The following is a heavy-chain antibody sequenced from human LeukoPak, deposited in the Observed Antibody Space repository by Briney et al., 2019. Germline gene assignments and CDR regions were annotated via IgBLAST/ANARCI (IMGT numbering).Heavy chain of an antibody. J-gene: IGHJ4*02. Sequence: GGSLRLSCTASGFTLSRYWMSWVRQAPGKGLELVADIKGDGSKKYYADSAKSRFTISRDNAENSLYLQMNSLRAEDAAVDYFARDSPEGNNWGSEPTFDYWGQGTLVTVSS. CDR2: IKGDGSKK. D-gene: IGHD1-1*01. CDR3: ARDSPEGNNWGSEPTFDY. V-gene: IGHV3-7*04. CDR1: GFTLSRYW.